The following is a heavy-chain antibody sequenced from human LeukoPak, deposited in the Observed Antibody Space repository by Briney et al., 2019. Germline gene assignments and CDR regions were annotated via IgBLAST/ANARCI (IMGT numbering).Heavy chain of an antibody. V-gene: IGHV3-21*01. CDR2: ISSSSYI. Sequence: PGGSLRLSCAASGFTFSSYSMNWVRQAPGKGLEWVSSISSSSYIYYADSVKGRFTISRDNAKNSLYLQMNSLRAEDTAVYYCARAEQWLDPAYYFDYWGQGTLVTVSS. CDR3: ARAEQWLDPAYYFDY. CDR1: GFTFSSYS. J-gene: IGHJ4*02. D-gene: IGHD6-19*01.